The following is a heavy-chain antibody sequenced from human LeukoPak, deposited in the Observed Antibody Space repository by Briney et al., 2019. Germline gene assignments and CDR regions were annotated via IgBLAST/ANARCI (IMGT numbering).Heavy chain of an antibody. J-gene: IGHJ4*02. CDR2: ISSNGGST. CDR3: ARGLSRIQLWSFDY. V-gene: IGHV3-64*01. Sequence: GGSLRLSCAASGFTFSSYAMSWVRQAPGKGLEYVSAISSNGGSTYYTNSVKGRFTISRDNSKNTLFLQMNSLRAEDTAVYYCARGLSRIQLWSFDYWGQGTLVTVSS. D-gene: IGHD5-18*01. CDR1: GFTFSSYA.